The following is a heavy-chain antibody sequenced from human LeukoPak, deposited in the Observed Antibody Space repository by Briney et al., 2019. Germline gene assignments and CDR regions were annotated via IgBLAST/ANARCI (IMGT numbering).Heavy chain of an antibody. Sequence: GGSLRLSCAASGFTFSRYSMNWVRQAPGKGLEWVSSISSSSSYIYYADSVKGRFTISRDNAKNSLYLQMNSLRAEDTAVYYCARSLTTVTTPTDYYYGMDVWGQGTTVTVSS. V-gene: IGHV3-21*01. CDR3: ARSLTTVTTPTDYYYGMDV. CDR2: ISSSSSYI. J-gene: IGHJ6*02. D-gene: IGHD4-17*01. CDR1: GFTFSRYS.